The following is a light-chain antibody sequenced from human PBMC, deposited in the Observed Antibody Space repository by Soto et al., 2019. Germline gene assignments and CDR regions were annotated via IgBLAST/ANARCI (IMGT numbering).Light chain of an antibody. J-gene: IGKJ2*01. CDR1: QHISTW. CDR2: AAS. CDR3: QQANTFPFT. Sequence: DIQMTQSPSSVSASIGDRVTITCRASQHISTWLVWYQQKAGKAPQLLIYAASSLQSGVPSRFSGSGSGTDFTLTISSRQPDDSATYYCQQANTFPFTFGQGTRLEI. V-gene: IGKV1-12*01.